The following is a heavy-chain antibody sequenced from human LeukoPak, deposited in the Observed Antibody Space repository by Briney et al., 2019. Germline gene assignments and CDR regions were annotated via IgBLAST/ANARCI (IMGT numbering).Heavy chain of an antibody. CDR2: MYSSGST. J-gene: IGHJ4*02. Sequence: PSQTLSLTCTVSVGSISSGDNYWSWIRPPPGKGLEWIGFMYSSGSTYYNPSLKSRVTISVDTSKSQFSLKLSSVTAADTAVYYCARHXGGKGLXYWGQGTLVTVSS. CDR3: ARHXGGKGLXY. D-gene: IGHD4-23*01. V-gene: IGHV4-30-4*08. CDR1: VGSISSGDNY.